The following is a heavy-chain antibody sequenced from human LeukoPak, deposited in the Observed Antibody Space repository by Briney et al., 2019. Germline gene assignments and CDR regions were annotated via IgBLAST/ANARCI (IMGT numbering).Heavy chain of an antibody. CDR1: GYTFSSCW. CDR3: ADRGITMIGAV. CDR2: INSDRSST. J-gene: IGHJ6*03. V-gene: IGHV3-74*01. Sequence: SGGSLRLSCAASGYTFSSCWMHWFRQAPGKGLVWVSRINSDRSSTSYAHSVKGRFTISRDNAKNTLYLQLNSLIAEDTAVYYFADRGITMIGAVWSKGTTAT. D-gene: IGHD3-10*02.